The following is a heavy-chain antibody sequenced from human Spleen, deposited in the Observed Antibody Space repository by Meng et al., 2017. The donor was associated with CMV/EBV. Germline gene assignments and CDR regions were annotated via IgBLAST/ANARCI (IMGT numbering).Heavy chain of an antibody. D-gene: IGHD3-10*01. CDR2: IRYDGSIT. CDR1: GFTFSSYW. V-gene: IGHV3-30*02. Sequence: GESLKISCAASGFTFSSYWMHWVRQAPGKGLEWVSFIRYDGSITSYAASVKGRFSISRDKNTLYLQMDSLRPDDSAVYYCAKTYYDSGRWHLYFYQYGIDVWGQGTTVTVSS. J-gene: IGHJ6*02. CDR3: AKTYYDSGRWHLYFYQYGIDV.